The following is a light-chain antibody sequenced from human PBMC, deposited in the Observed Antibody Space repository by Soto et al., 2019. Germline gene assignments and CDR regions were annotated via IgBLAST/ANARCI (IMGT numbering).Light chain of an antibody. CDR2: GAS. Sequence: EIVMTQSPATLSVSPGERATLSCRASQSVSSNLAWYQQKPGQAPRLLIYGASTSATDIPARFSGSGSGTEFTLTISSLQYEDFAVYYCQQYNNWPQWTFGQGTKVEIK. J-gene: IGKJ1*01. CDR1: QSVSSN. V-gene: IGKV3-15*01. CDR3: QQYNNWPQWT.